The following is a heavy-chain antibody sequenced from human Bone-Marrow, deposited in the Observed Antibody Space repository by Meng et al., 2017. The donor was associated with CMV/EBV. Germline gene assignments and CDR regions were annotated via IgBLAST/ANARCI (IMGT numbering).Heavy chain of an antibody. D-gene: IGHD1-1*01. CDR1: GFSFSNAW. V-gene: IGHV3-15*01. Sequence: GGSLRLSCAASGFSFSNAWMGWVRQAPGKGLEWVGRIKRKSDGGTTDYGAPVKGRFTISRDDSKDTLYLQMNSLQTEDTALYYCATGTGRSDFDYWGQGNLVNVDS. CDR2: IKRKSDGGTT. CDR3: ATGTGRSDFDY. J-gene: IGHJ4*02.